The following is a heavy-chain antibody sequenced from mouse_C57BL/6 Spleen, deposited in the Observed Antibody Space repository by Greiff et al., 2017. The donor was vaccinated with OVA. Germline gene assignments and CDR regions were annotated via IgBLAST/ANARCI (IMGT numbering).Heavy chain of an antibody. CDR2: IDPETGGT. CDR1: GYTFTDYE. CDR3: TKADQAWCAY. J-gene: IGHJ3*01. V-gene: IGHV1-15*01. D-gene: IGHD3-2*02. Sequence: QVQLQQSGAELVRPGASVTLSCKASGYTFTDYEMHWVKQTPVHGLEWIGAIDPETGGTAYNQKFKGKAILTADKSSSTAYMELRSLTSEDSAVYYCTKADQAWCAYWGQGTLVTVSA.